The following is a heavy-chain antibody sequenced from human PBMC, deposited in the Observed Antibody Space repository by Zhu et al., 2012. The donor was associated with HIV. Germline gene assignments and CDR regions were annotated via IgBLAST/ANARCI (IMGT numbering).Heavy chain of an antibody. J-gene: IGHJ4*01. Sequence: QVQLQESGPGLVKPSETLSVMCSVSGAAISSSSYYWGWIRQPPGRGLEWIGSVFYSGNTNYNPSLKSRVSISADTSRRTLSLKLHSVTAADTAVYYCARGGGDAAGYFNYWGRRNPGTXVSS. V-gene: IGHV4-39*07. CDR3: ARGGGDAAGYFNY. CDR1: GAAISSSSYY. D-gene: IGHD2-21*02. CDR2: VFYSGNT.